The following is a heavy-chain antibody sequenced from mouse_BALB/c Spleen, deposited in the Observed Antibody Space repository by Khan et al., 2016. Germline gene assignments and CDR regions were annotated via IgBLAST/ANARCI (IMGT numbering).Heavy chain of an antibody. J-gene: IGHJ2*01. D-gene: IGHD1-1*02. CDR1: GYTFTSYW. V-gene: IGHV1-87*01. CDR3: ASCDGGSYDYFDY. Sequence: QVQLQQPGAELARPGASVKLSCKASGYTFTSYWMQWVKQRPGQGLEWIGAIYPGDGDTRYTQKFKGKATLTADKSSSTAYMQLSSLASEDSAVYYYASCDGGSYDYFDYWGQGTTLTVSS. CDR2: IYPGDGDT.